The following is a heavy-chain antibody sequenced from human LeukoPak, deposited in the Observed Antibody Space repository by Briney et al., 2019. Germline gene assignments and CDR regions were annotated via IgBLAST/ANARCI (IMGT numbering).Heavy chain of an antibody. V-gene: IGHV1-18*01. CDR2: ISAYNGNT. CDR1: GYTFTSYG. D-gene: IGHD3-9*01. CDR3: ARNPYYDILTGYSPLDY. Sequence: ASVKVSCKASGYTFTSYGISWVRQAPGQGLEWMGWISAYNGNTNYAQKLQGRVTMTTDASTSTAYMELRSLRSDDTAVYYCARNPYYDILTGYSPLDYWGQGTLVTVSS. J-gene: IGHJ4*02.